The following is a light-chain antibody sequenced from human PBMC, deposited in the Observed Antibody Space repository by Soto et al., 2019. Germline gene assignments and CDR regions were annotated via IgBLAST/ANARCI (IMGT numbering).Light chain of an antibody. V-gene: IGKV3-15*01. CDR1: QSVSGN. J-gene: IGKJ2*01. Sequence: EIVMTQSPATLSVSPGERATLSCRASQSVSGNLAWYQQKPGQAPRLLIYGASTRATGTPARFSGSGSGTEFTLTISSLQSEDFAVYCCQQYNNWPPYTFGQGTKLEIK. CDR2: GAS. CDR3: QQYNNWPPYT.